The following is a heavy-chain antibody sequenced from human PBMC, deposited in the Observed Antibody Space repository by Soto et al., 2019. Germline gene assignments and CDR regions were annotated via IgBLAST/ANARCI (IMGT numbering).Heavy chain of an antibody. Sequence: GASVKVSCKASGYTFTSYGISWVRQAPGQGLEWMGWISAYNGNTNYAQSLQGRVTMTTDSSTSTAYMELRSLRSDDTAVYCCARDCSSTSCYQFARWGQGTLVTVSS. CDR3: ARDCSSTSCYQFAR. V-gene: IGHV1-18*01. J-gene: IGHJ4*02. CDR2: ISAYNGNT. CDR1: GYTFTSYG. D-gene: IGHD2-2*01.